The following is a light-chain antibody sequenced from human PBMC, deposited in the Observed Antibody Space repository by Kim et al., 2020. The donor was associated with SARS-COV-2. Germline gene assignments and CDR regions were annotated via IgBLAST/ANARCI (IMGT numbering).Light chain of an antibody. Sequence: GRRFTIACSGSRSNIGSNTVNWYQHLPGTAPKLLIYSNNQRPSGVPDRFSGSKSGTSASLAISGLQSEDEADYYCAAWDDSLNGPVFGGWTQLTVL. CDR1: RSNIGSNT. V-gene: IGLV1-44*01. CDR2: SNN. J-gene: IGLJ3*02. CDR3: AAWDDSLNGPV.